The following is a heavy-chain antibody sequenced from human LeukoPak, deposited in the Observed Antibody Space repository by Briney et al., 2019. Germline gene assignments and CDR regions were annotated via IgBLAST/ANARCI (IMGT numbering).Heavy chain of an antibody. J-gene: IGHJ4*02. V-gene: IGHV3-23*01. CDR3: AKDLELDY. Sequence: GGSLRLSCAASGFTFSSYAMSWVRQAPGKGLEWVSIINDSGSTTDYADSVKGRFTISRDNSKSTLYLQMNSLRVEDTAMYYCAKDLELDYWGQGTLVTVSS. CDR1: GFTFSSYA. CDR2: INDSGSTT.